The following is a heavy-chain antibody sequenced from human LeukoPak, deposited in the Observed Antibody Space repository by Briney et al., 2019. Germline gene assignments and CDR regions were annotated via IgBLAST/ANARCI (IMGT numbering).Heavy chain of an antibody. Sequence: GGSLRLSSAASGFTFSDYSMNWVRQAPGKGLEWVASISRRTSHVSYAGSVKGRFTISRDEARNSLYLQMNSLRAEDMAVYFCVRDLLGSGSTTAYLYHWGQGTLVTVSS. CDR2: ISRRTSHV. D-gene: IGHD3-10*01. J-gene: IGHJ1*01. CDR1: GFTFSDYS. V-gene: IGHV3-21*01. CDR3: VRDLLGSGSTTAYLYH.